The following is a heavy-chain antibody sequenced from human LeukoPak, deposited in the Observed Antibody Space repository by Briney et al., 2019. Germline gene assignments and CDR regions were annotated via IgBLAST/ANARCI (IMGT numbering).Heavy chain of an antibody. CDR2: ISSSSGYI. J-gene: IGHJ4*02. D-gene: IGHD3-22*01. CDR3: ARGQTYYYYSMPPRDY. V-gene: IGHV3-21*01. CDR1: GFTFSSYS. Sequence: AGGSLRLSCAASGFTFSSYSMNWVRQAPGKGLEWVSSISSSSGYIYYADSVKGRFTISRDNAKNSLYLQMNSLRAEDTAVYYCARGQTYYYYSMPPRDYWGQGTLVTVSS.